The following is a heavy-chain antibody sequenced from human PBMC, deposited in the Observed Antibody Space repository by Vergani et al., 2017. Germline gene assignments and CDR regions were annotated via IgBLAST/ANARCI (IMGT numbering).Heavy chain of an antibody. CDR3: ARGLSGYCSGDKCYIHPWFDS. CDR2: MNPISGNT. J-gene: IGHJ5*01. Sequence: QVQLVQSGTEVKKPGASVKVSCKASGYTFTNYDINWVRRATGQGLEWMGWMNPISGNTGFAQKFRGRVTITWDTSISTAYMELSSLRSEDTAIYYCARGLSGYCSGDKCYIHPWFDSWGPGTLVTVSS. D-gene: IGHD2-15*01. V-gene: IGHV1-8*03. CDR1: GYTFTNYD.